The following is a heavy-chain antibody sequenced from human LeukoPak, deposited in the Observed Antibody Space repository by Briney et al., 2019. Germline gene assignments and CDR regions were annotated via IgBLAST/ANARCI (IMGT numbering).Heavy chain of an antibody. J-gene: IGHJ4*02. CDR3: ARHGYSYGSPGRNYFDY. CDR1: GGSISSYY. V-gene: IGHV4-4*09. D-gene: IGHD5-18*01. Sequence: SETLSLTCTVSGGSISSYYWSWIRQPPGKGLEWIGYIYTSGSTNYNPSLKSRVTISVDTSKNQFSLKLSSVTAADMAVCYCARHGYSYGSPGRNYFDYWGQGTLVTVSS. CDR2: IYTSGST.